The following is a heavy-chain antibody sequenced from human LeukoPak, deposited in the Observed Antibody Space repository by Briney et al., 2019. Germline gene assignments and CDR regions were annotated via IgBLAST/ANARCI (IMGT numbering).Heavy chain of an antibody. CDR3: ARDTYYYGSGSYSYNWFDP. CDR2: ISSSSSYI. CDR1: GFTFSSYS. V-gene: IGHV3-21*01. J-gene: IGHJ5*02. D-gene: IGHD3-10*01. Sequence: PGGSLRLSCAASGFTFSSYSMNWVRQAPGKWLEWVSSISSSSSYIYYADSVKGRFTISRDNAKNSLYLQMNSLRAEDTAVYYCARDTYYYGSGSYSYNWFDPWGQGTLVTVSS.